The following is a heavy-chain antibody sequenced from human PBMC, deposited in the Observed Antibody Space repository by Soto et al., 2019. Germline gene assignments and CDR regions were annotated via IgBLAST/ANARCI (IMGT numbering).Heavy chain of an antibody. V-gene: IGHV3-33*01. Sequence: PGWSLRLSCAASGFTFSSYGMHWVRQAPGKGLEWVAVIWYDGSNKYYADSVKGRFTISRDNSKNTLYLQMNSLRAEDTAVYYCARDGATYYDILTGYYPYYYYYGMDVWGQGTTVTVS. J-gene: IGHJ6*02. CDR3: ARDGATYYDILTGYYPYYYYYGMDV. CDR1: GFTFSSYG. D-gene: IGHD3-9*01. CDR2: IWYDGSNK.